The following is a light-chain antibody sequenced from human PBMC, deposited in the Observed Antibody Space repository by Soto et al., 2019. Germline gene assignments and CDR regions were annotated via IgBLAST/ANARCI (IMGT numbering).Light chain of an antibody. CDR1: QSVSSN. Sequence: EIVMTQSPATLSVSPGERATLSCRASQSVSSNLAWYQQKPGQAPRLLIYGASTRATGTPARFSGSGSGTEFTLTISSLQSEDSAVYYCQQYNNWPPGYTFGRGTKLEIK. V-gene: IGKV3-15*01. CDR3: QQYNNWPPGYT. CDR2: GAS. J-gene: IGKJ2*01.